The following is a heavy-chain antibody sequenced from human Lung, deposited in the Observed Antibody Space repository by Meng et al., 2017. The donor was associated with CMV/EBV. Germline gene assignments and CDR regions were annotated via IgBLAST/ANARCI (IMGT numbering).Heavy chain of an antibody. V-gene: IGHV3-21*01. J-gene: IGHJ6*04. D-gene: IGHD4-11*01. Sequence: GGSXRLXCAASGFTFSTHTMNWVRQAPGKGLEWVSSISSRSGSYIYYADSVKGRFTISRDNAKNSLYLQMNSLRAEDTAVYYCARDSTVSRRWDGMDVWGTGNTVTGSS. CDR2: ISSRSGSYI. CDR3: ARDSTVSRRWDGMDV. CDR1: GFTFSTHT.